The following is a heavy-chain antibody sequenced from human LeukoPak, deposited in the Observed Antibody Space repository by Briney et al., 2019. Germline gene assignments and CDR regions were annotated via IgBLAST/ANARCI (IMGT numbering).Heavy chain of an antibody. J-gene: IGHJ4*02. CDR3: AVQRGGDGYNTFDY. Sequence: TGGSLRLSCAASGFTFSSYAMSWVRQAPGMGLEWVSALSGSGDDTYYADSVKGRFTISRDNSKNTLYLQMNSLRAEDTAVYYCAVQRGGDGYNTFDYWGQGTLVTVSS. V-gene: IGHV3-23*01. D-gene: IGHD5-24*01. CDR1: GFTFSSYA. CDR2: LSGSGDDT.